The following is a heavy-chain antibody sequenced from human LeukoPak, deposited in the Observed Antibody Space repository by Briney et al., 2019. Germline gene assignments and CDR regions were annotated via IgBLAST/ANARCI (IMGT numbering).Heavy chain of an antibody. CDR1: GYIFTSYW. V-gene: IGHV5-10-1*01. CDR3: ARRGRSSSNFDF. D-gene: IGHD6-6*01. CDR2: IDPTDSYT. Sequence: GESLKISCKGSGYIFTSYWITWVRQMPGKGLEGMGMIDPTDSYTNYSPSFQGHVTISTDKSISTAYLQWSSLKASDTAIYYCARRGRSSSNFDFWGQGTLVTVSS. J-gene: IGHJ4*02.